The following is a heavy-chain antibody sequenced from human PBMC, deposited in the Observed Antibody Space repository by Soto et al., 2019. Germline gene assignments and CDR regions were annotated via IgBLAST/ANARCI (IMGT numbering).Heavy chain of an antibody. CDR3: AKETGPQGGFDY. J-gene: IGHJ4*02. CDR2: ISNDGSMQ. CDR1: GFNFSTSV. Sequence: GGSLRLSCAASGFNFSTSVLAWVRQVPGKGLEWLAVISNDGSMQYYAESGKGRFTISRDNSKKIVYLQMNSLREEDTAVYYCAKETGPQGGFDYWGQGTLVTVSS. D-gene: IGHD3-9*01. V-gene: IGHV3-30*18.